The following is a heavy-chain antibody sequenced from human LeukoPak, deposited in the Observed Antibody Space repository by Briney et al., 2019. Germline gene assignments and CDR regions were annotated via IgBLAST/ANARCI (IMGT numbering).Heavy chain of an antibody. V-gene: IGHV4-61*02. Sequence: SETLSLTCTVSGGSISSGNYYWSWIRQPAGKGLEWIGRIWADGAPTYRPSLKSRVTISVDTSKNQFSLRLSSVIAADTAVYYCARYTVSGSSTSRGAFDIWGQGTMVTVSS. CDR3: ARYTVSGSSTSRGAFDI. D-gene: IGHD2-2*01. CDR1: GGSISSGNYY. J-gene: IGHJ3*02. CDR2: IWADGAP.